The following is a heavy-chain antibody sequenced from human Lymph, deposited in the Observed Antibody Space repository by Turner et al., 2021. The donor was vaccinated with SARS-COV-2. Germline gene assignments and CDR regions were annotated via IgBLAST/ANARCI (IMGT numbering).Heavy chain of an antibody. Sequence: EVQLVESGGGVVQPGGSPRLPCAASGFPFDDYAMHWVRQAPGKGLEWVSLISGDGGSTYYADSVKGRFTISRDDSKNSLYLQINSLRTEDTALYYCAKEGLSGRRLQFVPYFAYWGQGTLVSVSS. D-gene: IGHD5-12*01. CDR3: AKEGLSGRRLQFVPYFAY. CDR2: ISGDGGST. CDR1: GFPFDDYA. V-gene: IGHV3-43*02. J-gene: IGHJ4*02.